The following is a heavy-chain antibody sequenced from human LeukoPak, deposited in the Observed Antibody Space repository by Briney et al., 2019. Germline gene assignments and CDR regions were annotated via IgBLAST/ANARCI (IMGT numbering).Heavy chain of an antibody. Sequence: QPGGSLRLSCSASGFTFSSYAMHWVRQAPGKGLEWVSVIYSGGSTYYADSVKGRFTISRDNSKNTLYLQMNSLRAEDTAVYYCARASYQIFDYWGQGTLVTVSS. D-gene: IGHD2-2*01. J-gene: IGHJ4*02. CDR1: GFTFSSYA. CDR3: ARASYQIFDY. V-gene: IGHV3-53*01. CDR2: IYSGGST.